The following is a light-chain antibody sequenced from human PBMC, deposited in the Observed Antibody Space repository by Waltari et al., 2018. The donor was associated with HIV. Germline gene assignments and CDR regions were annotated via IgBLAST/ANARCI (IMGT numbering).Light chain of an antibody. J-gene: IGKJ2*01. CDR3: QQYNNWPPNT. CDR1: QSVSTN. V-gene: IGKV3-15*01. Sequence: VMTQSPATLSVSPGERATLSCRASQSVSTNLAWYQQKPGQAPRLLIYGASTRATGLPARFSGSGSGTEFILTISSLQSEVFAVYYCQQYNNWPPNTFGQGTKLEIK. CDR2: GAS.